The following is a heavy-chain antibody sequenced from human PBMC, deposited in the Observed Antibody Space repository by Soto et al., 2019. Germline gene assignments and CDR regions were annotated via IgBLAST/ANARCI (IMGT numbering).Heavy chain of an antibody. D-gene: IGHD1-26*01. J-gene: IGHJ4*02. V-gene: IGHV4-39*01. CDR1: GGSISSSSYY. CDR2: IYYSGST. Sequence: SETLSLTCTVSGGSISSSSYYWGWIRQPPGKGLEWIGSIYYSGSTYYNPSLKSRVTISVDTSKNQFSLKLSSVTAADTAVYYCARHVIRRYPFDYWGQGTLVTVSS. CDR3: ARHVIRRYPFDY.